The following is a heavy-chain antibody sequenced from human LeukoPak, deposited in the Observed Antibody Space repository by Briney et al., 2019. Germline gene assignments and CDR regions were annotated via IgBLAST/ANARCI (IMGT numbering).Heavy chain of an antibody. Sequence: GGSLRLSCAASGFTFSSYGMHWVRQAPGKGLEWVAFIRYDGSSKYYADSVKGRFTISRDNSKNTLYLQMNSLRAEDTAVYYCAKDMEAADGGYFDYWGQGTLVTVSS. V-gene: IGHV3-30*02. CDR1: GFTFSSYG. D-gene: IGHD6-13*01. CDR3: AKDMEAADGGYFDY. CDR2: IRYDGSSK. J-gene: IGHJ4*02.